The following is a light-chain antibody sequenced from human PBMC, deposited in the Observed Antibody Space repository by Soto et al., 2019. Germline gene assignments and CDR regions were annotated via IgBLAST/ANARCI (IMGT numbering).Light chain of an antibody. CDR2: DVS. CDR3: SSYTSRSTLV. J-gene: IGLJ2*01. V-gene: IGLV2-14*03. Sequence: QSALTQPASVSGSPGQSITISCTGTSSDVGGYNSVSWYQQHPGKAPKLMIYDVSNRPSGVSNRFSGSKSGNTASLTISGLQAEDEADYYCSSYTSRSTLVFGGGTKLTVV. CDR1: SSDVGGYNS.